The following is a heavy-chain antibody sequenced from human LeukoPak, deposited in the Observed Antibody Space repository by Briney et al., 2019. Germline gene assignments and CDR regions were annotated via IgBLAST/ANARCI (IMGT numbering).Heavy chain of an antibody. CDR3: ARGGILYGMDV. V-gene: IGHV3-33*01. D-gene: IGHD6-13*01. J-gene: IGHJ6*02. Sequence: GRSLRLSCAASGFTFSSYGMHWARQAPGKGLEWVAVIWYDESKRYYADSVKGRFTISRDNSKNTLYLQMNSLRAEDTAVYYCARGGILYGMDVWGQGTTVTVSS. CDR2: IWYDESKR. CDR1: GFTFSSYG.